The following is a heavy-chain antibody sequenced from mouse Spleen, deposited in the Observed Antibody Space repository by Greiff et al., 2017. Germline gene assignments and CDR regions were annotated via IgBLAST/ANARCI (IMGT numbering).Heavy chain of an antibody. J-gene: IGHJ1*03. V-gene: IGHV2-5*01. CDR3: AKNPYISTVVATDWYFDV. Sequence: VQLQESGPGLVQPSQSLSITCTVSGFSLTSYGVHWVRQSPGKGLEWLGVIWRGGSTDYNAAFMSRLSITKDNSKSQVFFKMNSLQADDTAIYYCAKNPYISTVVATDWYFDVWGTGTTVTVSS. D-gene: IGHD1-1*01. CDR1: GFSLTSYG. CDR2: IWRGGST.